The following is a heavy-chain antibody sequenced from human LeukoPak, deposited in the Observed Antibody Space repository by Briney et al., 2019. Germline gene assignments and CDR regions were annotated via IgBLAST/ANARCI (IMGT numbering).Heavy chain of an antibody. CDR1: GYTFTSYY. J-gene: IGHJ4*02. D-gene: IGHD2-15*01. Sequence: ASVKVSCKASGYTFTSYYMHWMRQAPGQGLEWMGIINPSGGSTSYAQKFQGRVTMTRDTSISTAYMELSRLRSDDTAVYYCARGFQDPYCSGGSCYQGGYWGQGTLVTVSS. V-gene: IGHV1-46*01. CDR2: INPSGGST. CDR3: ARGFQDPYCSGGSCYQGGY.